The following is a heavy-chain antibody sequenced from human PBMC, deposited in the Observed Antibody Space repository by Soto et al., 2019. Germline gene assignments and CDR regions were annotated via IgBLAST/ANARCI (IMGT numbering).Heavy chain of an antibody. Sequence: QVQLVQSGAEVKKPGASVKVSCKASGYTFTSYAMHWVRQAPGQRLEWMGWINAGNGNTKYSQKFQGRVTITRDTSASTAYMELSSLRSEDTAVYYCARASSSTKPGTAGSYWGQGTLVTVSS. D-gene: IGHD6-13*01. CDR3: ARASSSTKPGTAGSY. CDR2: INAGNGNT. J-gene: IGHJ4*02. V-gene: IGHV1-3*01. CDR1: GYTFTSYA.